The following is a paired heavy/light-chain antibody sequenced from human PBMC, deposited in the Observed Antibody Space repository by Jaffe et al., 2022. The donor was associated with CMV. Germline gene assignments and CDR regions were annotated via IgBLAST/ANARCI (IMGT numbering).Heavy chain of an antibody. D-gene: IGHD5-12*01. Sequence: QVQLLQSGPELKKPGASVRVSCKTSGYTFTTYDISWVRQAPGQGLEWVGSIATFNGNADYAQKFQGRITITTDTSTNTAYMDLRNLRSDDTAIYYCARDLTNRLKEPLRVRGYNYTALLLYWGQGTLLTVSS. J-gene: IGHJ4*02. CDR2: IATFNGNA. CDR1: GYTFTTYD. V-gene: IGHV1-18*04. CDR3: ARDLTNRLKEPLRVRGYNYTALLLY.
Light chain of an antibody. Sequence: EIVLTQSPGSLSLSPGDRATLSCRASQSVSNNYLAWYQQKPGQTPRLLIYHASNRATDIPARFSGSGSGTDFTLTISRLESEDFAVYYCQLYRSAPPTFGQGTKVEIK. CDR2: HAS. V-gene: IGKV3-20*01. CDR1: QSVSNNY. J-gene: IGKJ1*01. CDR3: QLYRSAPPT.